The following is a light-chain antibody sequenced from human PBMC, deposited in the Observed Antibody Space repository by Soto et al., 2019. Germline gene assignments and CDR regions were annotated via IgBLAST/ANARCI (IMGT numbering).Light chain of an antibody. CDR1: SSDVGGYNY. Sequence: QSALTQPASVSGSPGQSITISCTGTSSDVGGYNYVSWYQQHPGMAPKLMIYAVSNRPSGVSNRFSGSKSGNTASLTISGLQAEDESHYYCISYASSSSPYVVFGGGTKVTVL. V-gene: IGLV2-14*01. CDR2: AVS. CDR3: ISYASSSSPYVV. J-gene: IGLJ2*01.